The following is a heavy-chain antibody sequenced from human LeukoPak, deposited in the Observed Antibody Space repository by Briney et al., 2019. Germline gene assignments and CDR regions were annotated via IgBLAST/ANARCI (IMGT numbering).Heavy chain of an antibody. Sequence: SETLSLTCAVYGGSFSGYYWSWIRQPPGKGLEWIGEINHSGSTNYNPSLKSRVTISVGTSKNQFSLKLSSVTAADTAVYYCAARRVLLWFGELKSSRAFDIWGQGTMVTVSS. CDR2: INHSGST. D-gene: IGHD3-10*01. J-gene: IGHJ3*02. V-gene: IGHV4-34*01. CDR3: AARRVLLWFGELKSSRAFDI. CDR1: GGSFSGYY.